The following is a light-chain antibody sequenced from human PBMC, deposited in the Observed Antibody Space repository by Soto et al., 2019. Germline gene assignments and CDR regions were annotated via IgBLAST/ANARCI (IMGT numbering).Light chain of an antibody. CDR2: DAS. CDR1: QSVSSSS. Sequence: EIVLTQSPGTLSLSPGERAPLSCRARQSVSSSSLAWYQQKLGQAPRLLIYDASSRATGIPDRFSGSGSGTDFTLTITRLEPEDFAVYYCQQRNVWPPITFGQGTRLEIK. CDR3: QQRNVWPPIT. J-gene: IGKJ5*01. V-gene: IGKV3D-20*02.